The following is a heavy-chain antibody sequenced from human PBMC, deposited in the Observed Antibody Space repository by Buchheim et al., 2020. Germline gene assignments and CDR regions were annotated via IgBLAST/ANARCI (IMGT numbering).Heavy chain of an antibody. CDR3: ARVGGGIRVVMSRYGMDV. J-gene: IGHJ6*02. CDR1: GFTFSTYA. CDR2: ISGSGSST. Sequence: EVQLLESGGGLVQPGGSLRLSCAASGFTFSTYAMGWVRQAPGKGLEWVSGISGSGSSTYYADSVKGRFTISRDNAKNTLYLEMNSLRVEDTAVYYCARVGGGIRVVMSRYGMDVWGPGTT. D-gene: IGHD3-3*01. V-gene: IGHV3-23*01.